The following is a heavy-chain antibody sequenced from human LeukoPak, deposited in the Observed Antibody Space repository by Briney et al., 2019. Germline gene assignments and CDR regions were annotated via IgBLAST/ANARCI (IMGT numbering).Heavy chain of an antibody. J-gene: IGHJ4*02. D-gene: IGHD6-13*01. CDR2: ISNSSSYI. CDR1: GFTFSSYS. Sequence: GGSLRLSCAASGFTFSSYSMKWVRQATGKGVEWVSSISNSSSYIYYADSVKGRFTISRDNAKNSLYLQMNSLRVEDTAVYYCARVAAAGIGEDYWGQGTLVTVSS. V-gene: IGHV3-21*01. CDR3: ARVAAAGIGEDY.